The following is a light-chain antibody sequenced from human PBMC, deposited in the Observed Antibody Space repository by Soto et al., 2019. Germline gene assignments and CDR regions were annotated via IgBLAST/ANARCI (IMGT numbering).Light chain of an antibody. J-gene: IGKJ3*01. CDR2: TTS. CDR1: ESVTSSC. Sequence: EIVLTQSPDTLSLSPGERATLSCTASESVTSSCLAWYQRKPGQAPRLLIHTTSTSATDIPDRFSGSGSGTEFTLTISRLEPEDFAVYYCQQCGGSPLFSFGPGTRVDI. V-gene: IGKV3-20*01. CDR3: QQCGGSPLFS.